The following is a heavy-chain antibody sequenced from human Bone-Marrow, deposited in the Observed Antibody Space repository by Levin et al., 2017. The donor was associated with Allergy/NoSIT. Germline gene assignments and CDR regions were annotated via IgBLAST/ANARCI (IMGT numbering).Heavy chain of an antibody. Sequence: GESLKISCAASGFTFRNYWVSWVRQTPGKGLEWVANIKEDGSQAYYVDSVKARFTISRDNAKNSLSLQMNSLRAEDTAVYYCTRYGTGWYNFDSWGQGAVVTVSS. J-gene: IGHJ4*02. CDR3: TRYGTGWYNFDS. V-gene: IGHV3-7*01. CDR1: GFTFRNYW. CDR2: IKEDGSQA. D-gene: IGHD6-19*01.